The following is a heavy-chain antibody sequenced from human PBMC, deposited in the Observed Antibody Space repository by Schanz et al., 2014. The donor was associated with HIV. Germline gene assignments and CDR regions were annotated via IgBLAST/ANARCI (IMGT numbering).Heavy chain of an antibody. V-gene: IGHV3-30*03. CDR1: GFTFSSYG. J-gene: IGHJ4*02. D-gene: IGHD2-15*01. CDR3: ARGGIWKWDQPDFDY. CDR2: ISYDGSNK. Sequence: QVQLVESGGGVVQPGRSLRLSCAASGFTFSSYGMHWVRQAPGKGLEWVAFISYDGSNKYYADSVKGRFTISRDNSKNTLYLQMNSLRAEDTAVYYCARGGIWKWDQPDFDYWGQGTLVTVSS.